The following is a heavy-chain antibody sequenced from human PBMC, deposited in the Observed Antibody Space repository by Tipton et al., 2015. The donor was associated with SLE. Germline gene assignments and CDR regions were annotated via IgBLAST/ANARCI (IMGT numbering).Heavy chain of an antibody. J-gene: IGHJ3*02. CDR1: GGSMRSSSYY. Sequence: TLSLTCSVSGGSMRSSSYYWGWIRQPPGKGLEWIGSSYYSGTTYYNPSLESRVTISVDTSKNQFSLILSSVIAADTAMYYCTRHSRLTQHVDDAFDIWGQGTMVTASS. CDR3: TRHSRLTQHVDDAFDI. CDR2: SYYSGTT. D-gene: IGHD3-16*01. V-gene: IGHV4-39*01.